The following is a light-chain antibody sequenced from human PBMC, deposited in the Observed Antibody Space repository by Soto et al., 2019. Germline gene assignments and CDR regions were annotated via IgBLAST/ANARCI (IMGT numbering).Light chain of an antibody. V-gene: IGKV3-11*01. CDR1: QSISTY. CDR2: DAS. J-gene: IGKJ4*01. CDR3: QQRRKWPPLT. Sequence: EVVLTQSPATLSLSPGERATLSCTASQSISTYLTWYQHKPGQAPRLLIYDASRRAPGIPARFSGSGSGTDFTLTISSLEPEDFAVYYCQQRRKWPPLTFDGGTKVEIK.